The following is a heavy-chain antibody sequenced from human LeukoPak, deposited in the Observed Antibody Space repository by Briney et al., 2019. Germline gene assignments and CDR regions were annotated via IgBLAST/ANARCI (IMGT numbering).Heavy chain of an antibody. Sequence: GASVKVSCKASGYTFTGYYMHWVRQAPGQGLEWMGWINPNSGGTNYAQKFQGRVTMTRDTSISTAYMELSRLRSDDTAVYYCARAPTVTTTISFDYWGQGTLVTVSS. J-gene: IGHJ4*02. CDR3: ARAPTVTTTISFDY. D-gene: IGHD4-17*01. V-gene: IGHV1-2*02. CDR2: INPNSGGT. CDR1: GYTFTGYY.